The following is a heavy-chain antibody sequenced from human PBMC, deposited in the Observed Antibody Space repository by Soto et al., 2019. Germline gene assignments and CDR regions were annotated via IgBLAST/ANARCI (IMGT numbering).Heavy chain of an antibody. CDR3: ARLWFGELLSSAATGNYYGMDV. Sequence: QVQLVQSGAEVKKPGASVKVSCKASGYTFTSYGISWVRQAPGQGLEWMGWISAYNGNTNYAQKLQGRVTMTTDTSTSTAYMELRSLRSDDTAVYYCARLWFGELLSSAATGNYYGMDVWGQGTTVTVSS. CDR2: ISAYNGNT. CDR1: GYTFTSYG. J-gene: IGHJ6*02. V-gene: IGHV1-18*04. D-gene: IGHD3-10*01.